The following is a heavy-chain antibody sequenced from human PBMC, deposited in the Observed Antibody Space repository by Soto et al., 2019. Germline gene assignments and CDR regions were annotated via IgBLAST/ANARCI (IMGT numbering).Heavy chain of an antibody. V-gene: IGHV3-30*18. D-gene: IGHD6-19*01. J-gene: IGHJ4*02. CDR2: ISYDGSVK. Sequence: QVQLVESGGGVVQPGRSRRLSCEASGFGFSSYGMTWVRQAPGKGRGWVAFISYDGSVKYYADSVKGRFTISRDNSKNTLYLQMNSLRPEDTAIYYCTKGGPYSSGWSGDYWGQGNLVSVSS. CDR3: TKGGPYSSGWSGDY. CDR1: GFGFSSYG.